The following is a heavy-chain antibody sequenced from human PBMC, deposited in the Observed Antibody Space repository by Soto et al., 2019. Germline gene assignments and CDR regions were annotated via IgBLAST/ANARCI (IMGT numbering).Heavy chain of an antibody. J-gene: IGHJ6*02. V-gene: IGHV4-39*01. CDR3: RRSSRYSTDV. Sequence: SETLSLTCTASGGSMSGYYWGWIRQPPGKGLEWIGSIYSIGNTYYNPSLKSGVTISADTSKNQFSLNLISVTAADTAVYYCRRSSRYSTDVWGQGITVTVSS. CDR2: IYSIGNT. CDR1: GGSMSGYY. D-gene: IGHD6-19*01.